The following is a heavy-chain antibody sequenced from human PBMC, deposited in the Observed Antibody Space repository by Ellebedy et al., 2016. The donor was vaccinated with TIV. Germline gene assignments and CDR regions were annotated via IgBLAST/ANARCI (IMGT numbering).Heavy chain of an antibody. V-gene: IGHV3-30-3*01. Sequence: GESLKISCAASGFTFSSYAMHWVRQAPGKGLEWVAVISYDGSNKYYADSVKGRFTISRDNSKNTLYLQMNSLRAEDTAVYYCARVRGSYLILYYFDYWGQGTLVTVSS. CDR1: GFTFSSYA. CDR2: ISYDGSNK. CDR3: ARVRGSYLILYYFDY. D-gene: IGHD1-26*01. J-gene: IGHJ4*02.